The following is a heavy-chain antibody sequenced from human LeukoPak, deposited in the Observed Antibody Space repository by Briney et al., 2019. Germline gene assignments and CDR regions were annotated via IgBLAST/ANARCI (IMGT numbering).Heavy chain of an antibody. CDR3: ARRDPNSDGSDLFDY. J-gene: IGHJ4*02. CDR1: GFTFSSYS. Sequence: GGSLRLSCAASGFTFSSYSMNWVRQAPGKGLEWVSSISSSSSYIYYADSVKGRFTISRDNAKNSLYLQMNSLRAEDTAVYYCARRDPNSDGSDLFDYWGQGTLATVSS. D-gene: IGHD2-21*02. CDR2: ISSSSSYI. V-gene: IGHV3-21*01.